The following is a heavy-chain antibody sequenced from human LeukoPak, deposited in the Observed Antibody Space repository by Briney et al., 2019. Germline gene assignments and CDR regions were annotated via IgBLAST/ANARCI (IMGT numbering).Heavy chain of an antibody. CDR1: GFTFTTYA. CDR2: ISGSGDST. Sequence: PGGSLRLSCAASGFTFTTYAMSWVRQAPGRGLEWVSGISGSGDSTYYADSVKGRFTISRDNSKNTLYLQMNSLRAEDTAVYYCAKDSPNGGDSTGYWGQGTLVTVSS. CDR3: AKDSPNGGDSTGY. D-gene: IGHD2-21*02. J-gene: IGHJ4*02. V-gene: IGHV3-23*01.